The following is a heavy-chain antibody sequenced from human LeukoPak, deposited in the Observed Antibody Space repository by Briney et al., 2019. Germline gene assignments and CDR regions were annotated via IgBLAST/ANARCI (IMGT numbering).Heavy chain of an antibody. J-gene: IGHJ4*02. CDR1: RGSMSSYY. CDR3: AREYHYYDTRGYYYFDY. D-gene: IGHD3-22*01. Sequence: SETLSLTCTVSRGSMSSYYWSWIRQPPGKGLEWMGQIYYSGATNYSPSLKSRATISIDTSKKQFSLKLSSVTAADTAVYYCAREYHYYDTRGYYYFDYWGQGTLVTVSS. V-gene: IGHV4-59*01. CDR2: IYYSGAT.